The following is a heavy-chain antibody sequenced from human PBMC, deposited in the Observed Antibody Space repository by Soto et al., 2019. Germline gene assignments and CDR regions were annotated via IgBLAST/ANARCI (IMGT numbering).Heavy chain of an antibody. CDR1: CYTFPSSG. V-gene: IGHV1-18*01. CDR3: VRPVARYFHY. CDR2: ISTYNGNT. Sequence: APVKVSCKASCYTFPSSGISRVRHAPGQEPERMGWISTYNGNTNYAQNLQGRVSMTTDTSTSIAYMELRGLRSDHTAVYFCVRPVARYFHYCGQGT. J-gene: IGHJ4*02. D-gene: IGHD5-12*01.